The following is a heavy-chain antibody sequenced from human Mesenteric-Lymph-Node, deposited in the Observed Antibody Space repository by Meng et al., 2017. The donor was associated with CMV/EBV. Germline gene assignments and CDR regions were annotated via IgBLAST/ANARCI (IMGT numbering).Heavy chain of an antibody. J-gene: IGHJ4*02. CDR1: GGSISSGAHY. CDR3: ARGTYSSSNPN. V-gene: IGHV4-39*01. CDR2: THYSGNT. D-gene: IGHD6-6*01. Sequence: SETLSLTCTVPGGSISSGAHYWGWIRQPPGKGLEWIGSTHYSGNTFYNPSLKNRVTISADTSKSQFSLKLSSVTAADTAVYYCARGTYSSSNPNWGQGTLVTVSS.